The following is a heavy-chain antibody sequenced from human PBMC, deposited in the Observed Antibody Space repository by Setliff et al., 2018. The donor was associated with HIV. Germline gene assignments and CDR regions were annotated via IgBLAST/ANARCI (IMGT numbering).Heavy chain of an antibody. CDR3: AREYDVLTGYYISAFDI. J-gene: IGHJ3*02. CDR1: GYTFTGYF. CDR2: INPNTGDT. V-gene: IGHV1-2*05. D-gene: IGHD3-9*01. Sequence: ASVKVSCKASGYTFTGYFIHWVRQAPGQGLEWMGRINPNTGDTNYAQKFQARVTMTRDTSINTAYMELSRLRSDDTGVYYCAREYDVLTGYYISAFDIWGQGTMVTVSS.